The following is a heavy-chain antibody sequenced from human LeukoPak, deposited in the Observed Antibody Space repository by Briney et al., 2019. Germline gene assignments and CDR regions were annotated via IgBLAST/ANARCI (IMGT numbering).Heavy chain of an antibody. D-gene: IGHD2-2*01. V-gene: IGHV3-30-3*01. J-gene: IGHJ6*02. CDR2: ISYDGSNK. Sequence: PGGSLRLSCAASGFTFSSYAMHWVRRAPARGLGWVAVISYDGSNKYYADSVKGRFTISRDNSKNTLYLQMNSLRAEDTAVYYCAREGPVVVDYYYGMDVWGQGTTVTVSS. CDR1: GFTFSSYA. CDR3: AREGPVVVDYYYGMDV.